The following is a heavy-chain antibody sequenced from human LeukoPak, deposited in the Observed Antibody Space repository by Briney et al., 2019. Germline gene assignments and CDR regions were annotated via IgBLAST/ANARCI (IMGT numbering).Heavy chain of an antibody. V-gene: IGHV4-34*01. CDR3: ARRFRKAGKAFDI. Sequence: SETLSLTCAVYGGSFSGYYWSWIRQPPGKGLEWIGEINHSGSTNYNPSLKSRVTISVDTSKNQFSLKLSSVTAVDTAVYYCARRFRKAGKAFDIWGQGTMVTVSS. J-gene: IGHJ3*02. D-gene: IGHD6-19*01. CDR1: GGSFSGYY. CDR2: INHSGST.